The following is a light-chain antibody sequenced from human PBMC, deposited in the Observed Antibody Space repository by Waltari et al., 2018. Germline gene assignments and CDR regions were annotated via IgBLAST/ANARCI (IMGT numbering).Light chain of an antibody. J-gene: IGKJ5*01. CDR2: TAS. V-gene: IGKV1-9*01. Sequence: DIQLTQSPSSLSASVGDRVIITCRASQGISTNLAWYQQKPGKAPKLLIYTASTLQSGVPSRFSGSGSGTEFTLTISSLQPEDFAAYYCQQRNNYPITFGQGTRLEI. CDR3: QQRNNYPIT. CDR1: QGISTN.